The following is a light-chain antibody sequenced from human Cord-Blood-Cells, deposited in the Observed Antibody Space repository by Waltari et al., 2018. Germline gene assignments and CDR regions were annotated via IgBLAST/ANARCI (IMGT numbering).Light chain of an antibody. Sequence: QSALTQPASVSGSPGQSITISCTGTSSDVGGYNYVSWYQQHPGKAPKLMIYEVSNRPSGVSNRFSGSKSGNTPSLTISGLQAEDEADYYCSSYTSSSTLFGGGTKLTVL. V-gene: IGLV2-14*01. CDR3: SSYTSSSTL. J-gene: IGLJ3*02. CDR1: SSDVGGYNY. CDR2: EVS.